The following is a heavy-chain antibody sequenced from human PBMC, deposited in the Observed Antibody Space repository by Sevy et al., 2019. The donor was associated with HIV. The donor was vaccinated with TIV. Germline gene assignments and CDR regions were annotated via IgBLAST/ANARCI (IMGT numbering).Heavy chain of an antibody. CDR1: GFTFSTYD. D-gene: IGHD2-2*02. V-gene: IGHV3-23*01. J-gene: IGHJ4*02. CDR2: IGGSGATI. CDR3: ARRLNRPCYNPLVY. Sequence: GGSLRLSCAASGFTFSTYDMTWVRQAPGKGLEWLVCIGGSGATIYYAGSVKGRFTISRDNSKNTLYLQMDSLRAEDTEVYCCARRLNRPCYNPLVYWGQGTLVTVSS.